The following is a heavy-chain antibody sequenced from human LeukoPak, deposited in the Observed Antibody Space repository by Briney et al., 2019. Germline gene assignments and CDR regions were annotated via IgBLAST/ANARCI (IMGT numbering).Heavy chain of an antibody. CDR2: INANSGTT. V-gene: IGHV3-23*01. Sequence: PGGSLRLSCEASGFAFSAYAMSWLRQPPGKGLEWVSTINANSGTTSYAASVRGRFTISRDNSKNALYLQLTTLRADDTATYYCAKPISGGLAVTADWFHPWGQGTLVVVSS. J-gene: IGHJ5*01. CDR3: AKPISGGLAVTADWFHP. D-gene: IGHD6-19*01. CDR1: GFAFSAYA.